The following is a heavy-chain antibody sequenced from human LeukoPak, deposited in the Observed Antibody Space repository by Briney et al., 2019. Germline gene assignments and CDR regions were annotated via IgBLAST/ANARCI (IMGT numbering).Heavy chain of an antibody. CDR2: FDLEDGDGET. CDR1: GYSLTELS. V-gene: IGHV1-24*01. Sequence: ASVKVSCKVSGYSLTELSMHWVRQAPGKGLEWMGGFDLEDGDGETIYAQKFQGRVTMTRDTSTSTVYMELSSLRSEDTAVYYCARGSAVGQLLPIVVFDYWGQGTLVTVSS. D-gene: IGHD2-15*01. J-gene: IGHJ4*02. CDR3: ARGSAVGQLLPIVVFDY.